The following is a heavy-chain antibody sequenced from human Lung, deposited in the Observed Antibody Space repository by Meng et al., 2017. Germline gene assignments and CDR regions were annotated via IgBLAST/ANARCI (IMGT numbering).Heavy chain of an antibody. V-gene: IGHV4-30-4*01. CDR2: IYNSGST. J-gene: IGHJ2*01. CDR1: GGSISSSNYY. Sequence: QVQVQESGPGLVKPSQTLSLTGTFSGGSISSSNYYWSWIRQPPGKGLEWSGHIYNSGSTYYNPSLKSRITISVDTSKNQFSLKLSSVTAADTAVYYCARGQKGYFDLWGRGTLVTVSS. CDR3: ARGQKGYFDL.